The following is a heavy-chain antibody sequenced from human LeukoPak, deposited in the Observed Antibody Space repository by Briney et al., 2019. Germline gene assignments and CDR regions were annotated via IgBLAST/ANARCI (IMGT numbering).Heavy chain of an antibody. CDR3: ARVGPGGYDFWSGYSSTRIYYMDV. CDR2: IIPIFGTA. D-gene: IGHD3-3*01. V-gene: IGHV1-69*05. Sequence: ASVKVSCKASGGTFSSYAISWGRQAPGQGLEWMGGIIPIFGTANYAQKFQGRVTITTDESTSTAYMGLSSLRSEDTAVYYCARVGPGGYDFWSGYSSTRIYYMDVWGKGTTVTVSS. CDR1: GGTFSSYA. J-gene: IGHJ6*03.